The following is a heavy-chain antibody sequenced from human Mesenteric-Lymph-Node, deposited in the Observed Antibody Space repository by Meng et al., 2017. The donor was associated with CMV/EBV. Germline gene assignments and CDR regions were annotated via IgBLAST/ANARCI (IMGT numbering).Heavy chain of an antibody. V-gene: IGHV4-39*01. CDR2: VHHSGTT. Sequence: QLREAGPGLVKPSEPLSLSGIVSGDSISNSTYYWTWIRQPPGKGLEWIGSVHHSGTTYYNPSLKGRLTISVDTSANLFSLRLTTVTAADTATYYCARRGNYDSDYSEYWGQGTLVTVSS. J-gene: IGHJ4*02. D-gene: IGHD3-22*01. CDR3: ARRGNYDSDYSEY. CDR1: GDSISNSTYY.